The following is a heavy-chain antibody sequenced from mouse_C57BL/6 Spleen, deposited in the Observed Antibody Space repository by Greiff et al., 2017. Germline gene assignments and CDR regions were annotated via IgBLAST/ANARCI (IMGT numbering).Heavy chain of an antibody. CDR3: ARDGLTTVVARAMDY. J-gene: IGHJ4*01. CDR2: INPSSGYT. D-gene: IGHD1-1*01. CDR1: GYTFTSYW. Sequence: QVQLKESGAELAKPGASVKLSCKASGYTFTSYWMHWVKQRPGQGLEWIGYINPSSGYTKYNQKFKDKATLTVDKSSSTAYMQLSSLTYEDSAVYDCARDGLTTVVARAMDYWGQGTSVTVSS. V-gene: IGHV1-7*01.